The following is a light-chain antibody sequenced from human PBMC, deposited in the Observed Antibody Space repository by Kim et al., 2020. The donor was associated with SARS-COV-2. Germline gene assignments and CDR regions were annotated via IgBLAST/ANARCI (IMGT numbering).Light chain of an antibody. CDR3: KSRDSSGNLVV. V-gene: IGLV3-19*01. CDR1: SLRSYY. J-gene: IGLJ3*02. Sequence: ALGQTVRVTCHGDSLRSYYATWYQQKPGQAPVLVLYSKNRRPSGIPDRFSGSSSGNTASLTITGAQAEDEGDYYCKSRDSSGNLVVFGGGTQLTVL. CDR2: SKN.